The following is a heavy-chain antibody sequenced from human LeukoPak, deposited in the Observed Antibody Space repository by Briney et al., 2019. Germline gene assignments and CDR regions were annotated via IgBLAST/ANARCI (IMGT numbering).Heavy chain of an antibody. CDR1: GYTFTSYG. CDR2: ISVYNGNT. J-gene: IGHJ6*02. V-gene: IGHV1-18*01. CDR3: ARWGYNWNHATNDYYYYGMDV. Sequence: GASVTVSCTASGYTFTSYGISWVRQAPGQGPEWMGWISVYNGNTNYAQKFQGRVTMTTDTSTSTAYMQLRSLRSDDTAVYYCARWGYNWNHATNDYYYYGMDVWGQGTTVTVSS. D-gene: IGHD1-14*01.